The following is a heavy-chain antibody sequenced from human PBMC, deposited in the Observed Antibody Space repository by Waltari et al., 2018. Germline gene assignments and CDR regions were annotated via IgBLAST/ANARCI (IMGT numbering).Heavy chain of an antibody. V-gene: IGHV5-51*01. CDR2: IYPGDSDT. CDR1: GYSFTSYW. CDR3: ARLEDSSSRYPLFDY. J-gene: IGHJ4*02. D-gene: IGHD6-13*01. Sequence: EVQLVQSGAEVKKPGESLKISCKGSGYSFTSYWIGWVRQMPGKGLEWMGIIYPGDSDTRYSPSFQGQVTISADKSISTAYLQWSSLKASDTAMYYGARLEDSSSRYPLFDYWGQGTLVTVSS.